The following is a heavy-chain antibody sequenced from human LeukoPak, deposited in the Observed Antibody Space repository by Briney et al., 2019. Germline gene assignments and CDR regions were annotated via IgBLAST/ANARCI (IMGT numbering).Heavy chain of an antibody. CDR2: IIPIFGTA. Sequence: SVKVSCKASGGTFSSYVIGWVRQAPGQGLEWMGGIIPIFGTANYAQKFQGRVTIIADESTSTAYMELSSLRSEDTAVYYCARALLRYCSSTSCYWFDPWGQGTLVTVSS. CDR1: GGTFSSYV. CDR3: ARALLRYCSSTSCYWFDP. V-gene: IGHV1-69*13. J-gene: IGHJ5*02. D-gene: IGHD2-2*01.